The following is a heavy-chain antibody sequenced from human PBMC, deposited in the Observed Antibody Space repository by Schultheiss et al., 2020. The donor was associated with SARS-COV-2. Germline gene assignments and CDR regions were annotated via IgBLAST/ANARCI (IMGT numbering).Heavy chain of an antibody. CDR2: TRNKANSYTT. CDR1: GFSFSDYS. V-gene: IGHV3-72*01. J-gene: IGHJ4*02. CDR3: TTLIRGSFDY. D-gene: IGHD3-10*01. Sequence: GGSLRLSCAASGFSFSDYSMNWVRQAPGKGLEWVGRTRNKANSYTTEYAASVKGRFTISRDDSKNSLYLQMNSLKIEDTAVYYCTTLIRGSFDYWGQGTLVTVSS.